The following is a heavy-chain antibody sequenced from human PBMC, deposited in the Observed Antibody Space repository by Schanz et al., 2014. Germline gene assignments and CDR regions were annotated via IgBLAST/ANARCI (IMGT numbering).Heavy chain of an antibody. CDR1: GYTFTNHY. CDR2: ISPSSGGT. D-gene: IGHD3-3*01. V-gene: IGHV1-2*06. J-gene: IGHJ5*02. CDR3: ARESVSRTRLFDP. Sequence: QVQVIQSGPEVKKPGASVKVSCKASGYTFTNHYLHWVRQAPGQGLEWMGRISPSSGGTNYAQNFQGRVTMTKDTSINTVYMELSTLTSDDTAVYYCARESVSRTRLFDPWGQGTLVPVSS.